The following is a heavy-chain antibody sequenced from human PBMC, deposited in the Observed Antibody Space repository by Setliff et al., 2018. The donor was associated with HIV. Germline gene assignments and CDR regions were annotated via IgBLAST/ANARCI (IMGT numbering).Heavy chain of an antibody. CDR3: ARGTPETAVAASFDY. D-gene: IGHD6-19*01. Sequence: PGGSLRLSCAASGFTFSSYSMNWVRRAPGKGLEWVSYISRSSSLIYYAGSVKGRFTISRDNAKNSVYLQMNSLRGEDTAVYYCARGTPETAVAASFDYWGQGTSVTVSS. CDR1: GFTFSSYS. CDR2: ISRSSSLI. V-gene: IGHV3-48*04. J-gene: IGHJ4*02.